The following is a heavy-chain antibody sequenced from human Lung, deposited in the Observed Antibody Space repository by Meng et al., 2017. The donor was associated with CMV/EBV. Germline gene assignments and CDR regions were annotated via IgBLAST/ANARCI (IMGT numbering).Heavy chain of an antibody. D-gene: IGHD3-3*01. J-gene: IGHJ6*02. CDR3: ARDQSYYDFWSGSYLYYYYYGMDV. V-gene: IGHV3-21*01. Sequence: EXXKISCSASGFTFSSYSMNWVRQAPGKGLEWVSSSSSSSSYIYYAESVKGRFTISRDNAKNSLYLQMNSLRAEDTAVYYCARDQSYYDFWSGSYLYYYYYGMDVWGQGTXVTVSS. CDR1: GFTFSSYS. CDR2: SSSSSSYI.